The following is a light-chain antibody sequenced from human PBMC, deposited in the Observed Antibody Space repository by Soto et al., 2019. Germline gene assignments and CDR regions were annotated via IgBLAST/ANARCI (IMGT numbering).Light chain of an antibody. CDR2: GAS. V-gene: IGKV3-15*01. CDR1: QSVNSN. CDR3: QQYNNWPPWT. J-gene: IGKJ1*01. Sequence: EILMTQSPATLSVSPGERATLSCRASQSVNSNLAWYQQKPGQAPRLLINGASTRATGIPARFSGSGSGTEFTLAISSLQSEDFAVYYCQQYNNWPPWTFGQGTKV.